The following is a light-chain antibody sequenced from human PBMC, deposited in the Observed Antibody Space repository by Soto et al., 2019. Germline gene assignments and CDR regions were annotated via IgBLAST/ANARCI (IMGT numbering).Light chain of an antibody. J-gene: IGLJ1*01. CDR3: SAHAGSNNYV. Sequence: QSVLTQPPSASGSPGQSVTVSCAGTSRDVGAYSSVAWYQQHPGKALKLIIYEVTKRPSGVPDRFSGARSGNTAFLTVSGLQADDEADYYCSAHAGSNNYVFGTGTKVTVL. V-gene: IGLV2-8*01. CDR2: EVT. CDR1: SRDVGAYSS.